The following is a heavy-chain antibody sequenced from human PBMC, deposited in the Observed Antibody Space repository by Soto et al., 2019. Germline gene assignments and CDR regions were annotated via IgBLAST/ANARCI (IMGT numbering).Heavy chain of an antibody. CDR3: ARGGPYNWNYPPGY. J-gene: IGHJ4*02. D-gene: IGHD1-7*01. Sequence: GASVKVSCKASGGTFSSYAISWVRQAPGQGLEWMGGIIPIFGTANYAQKFQGRVTITADKSTSTAYMELSSLRSEDTAVYYCARGGPYNWNYPPGYWGQGTLVTVSS. V-gene: IGHV1-69*06. CDR1: GGTFSSYA. CDR2: IIPIFGTA.